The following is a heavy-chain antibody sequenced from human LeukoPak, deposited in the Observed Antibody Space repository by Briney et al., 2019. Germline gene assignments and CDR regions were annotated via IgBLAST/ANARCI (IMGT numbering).Heavy chain of an antibody. Sequence: GGSLRLSCAASGFTFSSYSMNWVRQAPGKGLEWVSSISSSSSYIYYADSVKGRFTISRDNAKNSLYLQMNSLRAEDTAVYYCARESVTIFGVVTQNHPFDYSGQGTLVTVSS. D-gene: IGHD3-3*01. CDR1: GFTFSSYS. V-gene: IGHV3-21*01. J-gene: IGHJ4*02. CDR3: ARESVTIFGVVTQNHPFDY. CDR2: ISSSSSYI.